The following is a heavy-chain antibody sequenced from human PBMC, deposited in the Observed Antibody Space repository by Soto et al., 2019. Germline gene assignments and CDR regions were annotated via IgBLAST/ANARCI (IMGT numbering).Heavy chain of an antibody. CDR3: ARYVDTAMATYYYYGMDV. CDR2: IYYSGST. Sequence: QVQLQESGPGLVKPSQTLSLTCTVSGGSISSGDYYWSWIRQPPGKGLEWIGYIYYSGSTYYNPSLKSRVTISVDTSKNQFSLKLSSVTAADTAVYYCARYVDTAMATYYYYGMDVWGQGTTLIVSS. J-gene: IGHJ6*02. D-gene: IGHD5-18*01. V-gene: IGHV4-30-4*01. CDR1: GGSISSGDYY.